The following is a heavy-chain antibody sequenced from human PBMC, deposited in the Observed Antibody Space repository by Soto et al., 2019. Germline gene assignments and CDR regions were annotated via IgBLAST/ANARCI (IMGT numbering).Heavy chain of an antibody. CDR3: ARGGGGIVVVVAATRDYYYGMDV. D-gene: IGHD2-15*01. CDR1: GYTFTCYG. V-gene: IGHV1-18*01. J-gene: IGHJ6*02. CDR2: ISAYNGNT. Sequence: ASVKVSCKASGYTFTCYGISWVRQAPGQGLEWMGWISAYNGNTNYAQKLQGRVTMTTDTSTSTAYMELRSLRSDDTAVYYCARGGGGIVVVVAATRDYYYGMDVWGQGTTVTVSS.